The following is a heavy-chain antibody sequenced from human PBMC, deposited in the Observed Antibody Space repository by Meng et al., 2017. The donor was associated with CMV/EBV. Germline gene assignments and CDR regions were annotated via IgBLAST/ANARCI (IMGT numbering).Heavy chain of an antibody. Sequence: GESLMISCAASGFTFSSYSMNWVRQAPGKGLEWVSSISSSSSYIYYADSVKGRFTISRDNAKNSLYLQMNSLRAEDTAVYYCARMEGYCSSTSCNYYYYGMDVWGQGTTVTVSS. CDR2: ISSSSSYI. CDR1: GFTFSSYS. J-gene: IGHJ6*02. CDR3: ARMEGYCSSTSCNYYYYGMDV. V-gene: IGHV3-21*01. D-gene: IGHD2-2*01.